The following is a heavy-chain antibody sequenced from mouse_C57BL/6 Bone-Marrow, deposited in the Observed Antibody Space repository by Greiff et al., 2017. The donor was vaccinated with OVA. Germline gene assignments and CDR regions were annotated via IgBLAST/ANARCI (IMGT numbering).Heavy chain of an antibody. CDR3: ARHDSSGPNYYAMDY. CDR2: ISNGGGST. Sequence: EVKLMESGGGLVQPGGSLKLSCAASGFTFSDYYMYWVRQTPEKRLEWVAYISNGGGSTYYPDNVKGRFTLSRDNAKNTVYQQMSRLKTEDTAMYYYARHDSSGPNYYAMDYWGQGTSVTVSS. V-gene: IGHV5-12*01. CDR1: GFTFSDYY. D-gene: IGHD3-2*02. J-gene: IGHJ4*01.